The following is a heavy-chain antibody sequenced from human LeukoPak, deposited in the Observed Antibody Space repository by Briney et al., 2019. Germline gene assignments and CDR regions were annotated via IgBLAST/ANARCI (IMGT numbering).Heavy chain of an antibody. D-gene: IGHD5-18*01. Sequence: GGSLRLSCAASGFTFSSYAMYWVRQAPEKGLEWVSGISGGGGSTYYADSVKGRFTISRDNSKNTLYLQMNSLRAEDTVVYYCAKGDVDTAMVTGFDYWGQGTLVTVSS. J-gene: IGHJ4*02. CDR3: AKGDVDTAMVTGFDY. CDR1: GFTFSSYA. CDR2: ISGGGGST. V-gene: IGHV3-23*01.